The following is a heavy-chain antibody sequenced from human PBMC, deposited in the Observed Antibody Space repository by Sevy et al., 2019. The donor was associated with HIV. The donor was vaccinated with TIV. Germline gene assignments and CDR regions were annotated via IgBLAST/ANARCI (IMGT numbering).Heavy chain of an antibody. V-gene: IGHV1-18*04. Sequence: ASVKVSGKASGYTFASYGITWVRQAPGQGLEWVGWISAYNGHTTYAQTVQGRVTLTTDTSTTTAYMELRSLRSDDTALYYCARDYSSGYQGGGYWGQGTLVTVSS. J-gene: IGHJ4*02. CDR3: ARDYSSGYQGGGY. CDR2: ISAYNGHT. D-gene: IGHD3-22*01. CDR1: GYTFASYG.